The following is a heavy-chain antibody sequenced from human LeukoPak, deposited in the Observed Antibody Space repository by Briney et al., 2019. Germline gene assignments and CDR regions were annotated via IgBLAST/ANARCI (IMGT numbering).Heavy chain of an antibody. V-gene: IGHV4-38-2*02. CDR1: GYSISSGYY. D-gene: IGHD6-13*01. CDR3: ASSSWYIRGYFDY. J-gene: IGHJ4*02. CDR2: INHSGST. Sequence: PSETLSLTCTVSGYSISSGYYWGWIRQPPGKGLEWIGEINHSGSTNYNPSLKSRVTISVDTSKNQFSLKLSSVTAADTAVYYCASSSWYIRGYFDYWGQGTLVTVSS.